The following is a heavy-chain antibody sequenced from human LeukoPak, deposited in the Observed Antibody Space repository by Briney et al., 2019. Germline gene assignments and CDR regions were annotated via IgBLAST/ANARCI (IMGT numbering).Heavy chain of an antibody. Sequence: SETLSLTCTVSGGSISSSSYYWGWIRQPPGKGLEWIGSIYYSGSTYYNPSLKSRVTISVDTSKNQFSLKLSSVTAADTAVYYYARPLRFGTYSLEQMDVWGQGITVTVSS. CDR2: IYYSGST. V-gene: IGHV4-39*01. J-gene: IGHJ6*02. CDR1: GGSISSSSYY. D-gene: IGHD1/OR15-1a*01. CDR3: ARPLRFGTYSLEQMDV.